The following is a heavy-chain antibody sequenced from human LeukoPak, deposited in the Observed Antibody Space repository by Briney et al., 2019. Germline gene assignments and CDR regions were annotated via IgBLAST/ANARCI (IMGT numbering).Heavy chain of an antibody. D-gene: IGHD2-2*01. CDR2: IYYSGST. CDR3: AGLITPYCSSTSCPWSNFDY. V-gene: IGHV4-31*03. J-gene: IGHJ4*02. CDR1: GGSISSGGYY. Sequence: SETLSLTCTVSGGSISSGGYYWRWIRQHPGRGLEWIGYIYYSGSTYYNPSLKSRVTISVDTSKNQFSLKLSSVTAADTAVYYCAGLITPYCSSTSCPWSNFDYWGQGTLVTVSS.